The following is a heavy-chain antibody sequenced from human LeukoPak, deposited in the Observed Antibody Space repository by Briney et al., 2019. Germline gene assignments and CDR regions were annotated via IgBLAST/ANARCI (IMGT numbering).Heavy chain of an antibody. Sequence: ASVKVSCKASGYTFTGYYMHWVRQAPGQGLEWMGWINPNSGGTNYAQKFQGRVTMTRDTSISTVYMEVSSLGSDDTAVYYCARGPSSGAFDYWGQGTLVTVSS. D-gene: IGHD1-26*01. CDR3: ARGPSSGAFDY. J-gene: IGHJ4*02. CDR2: INPNSGGT. CDR1: GYTFTGYY. V-gene: IGHV1-2*02.